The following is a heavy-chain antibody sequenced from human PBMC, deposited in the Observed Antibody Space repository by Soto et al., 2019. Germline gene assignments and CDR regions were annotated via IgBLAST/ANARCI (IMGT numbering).Heavy chain of an antibody. J-gene: IGHJ4*02. CDR3: ARGRTVRNYADDSSDYFYLFDY. CDR1: GDSISTFY. Sequence: SETLSLTCTVSGDSISTFYWGWMRQSPGKELEWIGYVYYTGSTNYNPSLKSRATISVDRSKNQFSLKLTSANAADTAVYYCARGRTVRNYADDSSDYFYLFDYWGQGTQVTVSS. V-gene: IGHV4-59*01. D-gene: IGHD3-22*01. CDR2: VYYTGST.